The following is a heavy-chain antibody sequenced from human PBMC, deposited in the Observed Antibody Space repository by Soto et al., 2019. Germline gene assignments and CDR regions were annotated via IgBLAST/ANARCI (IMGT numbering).Heavy chain of an antibody. CDR3: ARELPDIVVVVAATNGMDV. Sequence: QVQLVQSGAEVKKPGSSVTVSCKASGGTFSSYAISWVRQAPGQGLEWMGGIIPIFGTANYAQKFQGRVPMTADESTSTAYMELSSLRSEDTAVYYCARELPDIVVVVAATNGMDVWGQGTTVTVSS. CDR2: IIPIFGTA. V-gene: IGHV1-69*12. J-gene: IGHJ6*02. D-gene: IGHD2-15*01. CDR1: GGTFSSYA.